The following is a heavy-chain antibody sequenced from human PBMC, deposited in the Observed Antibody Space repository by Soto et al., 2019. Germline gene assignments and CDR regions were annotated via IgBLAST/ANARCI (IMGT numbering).Heavy chain of an antibody. CDR1: GFTFSSYT. CDR3: ATLARGGPVTLPLDA. J-gene: IGHJ5*02. V-gene: IGHV3-21*01. Sequence: VQLVESGGGQVKPGGSLRLSCAASGFTFSSYTINWVRLGPGKGLEWVASVSTRSSLIYYADSVKRRFTISRDNAKNSAYLQMNSLRAEDTAVYYCATLARGGPVTLPLDAWGQGTLVTVSS. D-gene: IGHD3-10*01. CDR2: VSTRSSLI.